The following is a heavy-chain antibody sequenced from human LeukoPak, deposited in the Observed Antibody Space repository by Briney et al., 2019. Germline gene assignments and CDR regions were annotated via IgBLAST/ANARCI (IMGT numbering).Heavy chain of an antibody. V-gene: IGHV4-38-2*01. CDR3: ARMCGGDCRGGFDY. Sequence: PSETLSLTCVVSGYSITSGYYWGWIRQPPGKGLEWIASMYHSGSTYYKPSLKSRVTISVDTSKNQFSLKVNSVTAADTAVYYCARMCGGDCRGGFDYWGQGTLVTVSS. CDR2: MYHSGST. CDR1: GYSITSGYY. D-gene: IGHD2-21*01. J-gene: IGHJ4*02.